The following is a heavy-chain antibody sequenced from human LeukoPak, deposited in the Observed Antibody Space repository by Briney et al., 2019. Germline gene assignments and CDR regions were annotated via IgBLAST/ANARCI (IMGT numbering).Heavy chain of an antibody. J-gene: IGHJ4*02. D-gene: IGHD6-25*01. CDR3: TRAAERRPIDC. V-gene: IGHV3-74*01. Sequence: GESLRVSCAASGFTFSTYWMHWVRQVPGKGLMWVARISQDGSDTTYADSVKGRFTISRDNAKNTLYLQMNSLRAEDTAVYSCTRAAERRPIDCWGQGALVTVSS. CDR2: ISQDGSDT. CDR1: GFTFSTYW.